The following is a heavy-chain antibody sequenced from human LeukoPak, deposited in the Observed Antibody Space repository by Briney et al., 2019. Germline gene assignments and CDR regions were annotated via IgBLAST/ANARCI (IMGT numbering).Heavy chain of an antibody. CDR2: ISYDGSNK. CDR3: AREFYDSSGYPMPEYFQH. D-gene: IGHD3-22*01. CDR1: GFTFSSYA. V-gene: IGHV3-30-3*01. Sequence: GSLRLSCAASGFTFSSYAMHWVRQAPGKGREWVAVISYDGSNKYYADSVKGRFTISRDNSKNTLYLQMNSLRAEDTAVYYCAREFYDSSGYPMPEYFQHWGQGTLVTVSS. J-gene: IGHJ1*01.